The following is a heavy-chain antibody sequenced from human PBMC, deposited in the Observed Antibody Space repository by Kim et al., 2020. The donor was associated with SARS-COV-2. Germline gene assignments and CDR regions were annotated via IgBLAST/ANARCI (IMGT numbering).Heavy chain of an antibody. J-gene: IGHJ6*02. V-gene: IGHV3-64D*06. D-gene: IGHD2-15*01. CDR3: VKYVLHGDSYYGMDV. Sequence: DSVKGRFTISRDNSKNTLYLQMSSLRAEDTAVYYCVKYVLHGDSYYGMDVWGQGTTVTVSS.